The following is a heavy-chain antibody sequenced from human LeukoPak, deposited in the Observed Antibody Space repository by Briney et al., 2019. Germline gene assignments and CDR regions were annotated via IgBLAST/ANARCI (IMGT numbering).Heavy chain of an antibody. CDR3: VREARGYHYTYFDY. J-gene: IGHJ4*02. Sequence: PGGSLRLSCTASGFTLGSHDMHWVRQTTGEGLEWVAAIASGFQTFYAGSVKGRFTVSREDAKNSLYLQMNSLRARDTAVYYCVREARGYHYTYFDYWGQGTLVTVSS. V-gene: IGHV3-13*01. CDR2: IASGFQT. D-gene: IGHD5-18*01. CDR1: GFTLGSHD.